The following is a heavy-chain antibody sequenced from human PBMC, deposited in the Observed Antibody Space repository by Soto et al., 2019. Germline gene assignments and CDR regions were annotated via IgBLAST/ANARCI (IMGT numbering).Heavy chain of an antibody. CDR1: GYMIVTSG. CDR3: ARDLDGSGSYYTDY. J-gene: IGHJ4*02. CDR2: ISAYNGNT. V-gene: IGHV1-18*01. D-gene: IGHD3-10*01. Sequence: ASVKVSCKASGYMIVTSGINWVRQAPGQGLEWMGWISAYNGNTKYAQNLQGRVTMTTDASTSTAYMEMRSLRSDDTAVYYCARDLDGSGSYYTDYWGPGTLVTVSS.